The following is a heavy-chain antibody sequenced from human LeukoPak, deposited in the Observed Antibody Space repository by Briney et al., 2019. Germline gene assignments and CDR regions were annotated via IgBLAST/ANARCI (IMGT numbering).Heavy chain of an antibody. J-gene: IGHJ4*02. CDR1: GFTFSSYA. D-gene: IGHD2-21*01. V-gene: IGHV3-23*01. CDR2: ISGSGGST. Sequence: GGSLRLSCAASGFTFSSYAMSWGRQLPGKGRRWASAISGSGGSTYYADSVKGRFTISRDNSKNTLYLQMNSLRAEDTAIYYCAKGLIRKDDYWGQGTLVTVSS. CDR3: AKGLIRKDDY.